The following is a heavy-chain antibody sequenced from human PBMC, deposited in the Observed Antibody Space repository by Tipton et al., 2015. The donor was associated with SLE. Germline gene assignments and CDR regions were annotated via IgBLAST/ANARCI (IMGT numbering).Heavy chain of an antibody. Sequence: SLRLSCVASGFTFSSFGMTWVRQAPGKGLEWVSSISTSSTYIHYADSLKGRFTISRDNAKNSLYLQMNSLRAEDTALYYCARDGLVAGLDYWGQGTLVTVSS. CDR2: ISTSSTYI. V-gene: IGHV3-21*04. CDR3: ARDGLVAGLDY. D-gene: IGHD6-19*01. CDR1: GFTFSSFG. J-gene: IGHJ4*02.